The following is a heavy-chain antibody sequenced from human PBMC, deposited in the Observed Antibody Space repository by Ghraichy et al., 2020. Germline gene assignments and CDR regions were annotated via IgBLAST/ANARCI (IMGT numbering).Heavy chain of an antibody. V-gene: IGHV3-21*01. J-gene: IGHJ5*02. CDR2: ISSSSSYI. CDR3: ARGSGGHYDFWSGYYGGLFDP. CDR1: GFTFSSYS. Sequence: GGSLRLSCAASGFTFSSYSMNWVRQAPGKGLEWVSSISSSSSYIYYADSVKGRFTISRDNAKNSLYLQMNSLRAEDTAVYYCARGSGGHYDFWSGYYGGLFDPWGQGTLVTVSS. D-gene: IGHD3-3*01.